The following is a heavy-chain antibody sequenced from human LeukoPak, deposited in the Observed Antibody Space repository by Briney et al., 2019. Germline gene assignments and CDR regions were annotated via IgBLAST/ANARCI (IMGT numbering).Heavy chain of an antibody. CDR1: GGTFSSYA. D-gene: IGHD2-2*01. V-gene: IGHV1-69*04. Sequence: SVKVSCKASGGTFSSYAISWVRQAPGQGLEWMGRIIPILGIANYAQKFQGRVTITADKSTSTAYMELSSLRSEDTAVYYCARESVGDPGLDVWGKGTTVTVSS. CDR2: IIPILGIA. J-gene: IGHJ6*04. CDR3: ARESVGDPGLDV.